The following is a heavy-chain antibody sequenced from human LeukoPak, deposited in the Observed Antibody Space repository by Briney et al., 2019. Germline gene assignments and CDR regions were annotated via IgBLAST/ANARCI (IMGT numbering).Heavy chain of an antibody. V-gene: IGHV3-23*01. CDR2: ISGDGAST. D-gene: IGHD3-10*01. Sequence: GSLRLSCAASGLTFAIHAMTWVRQAPGKGLEWVSGISGDGASTHYAESVKGQFTISRDNSQNTLFLQMSSLRVEDTAIYYCAKDSYVSGRPLHTFDVWGQGTMVTVSS. CDR3: AKDSYVSGRPLHTFDV. CDR1: GLTFAIHA. J-gene: IGHJ3*01.